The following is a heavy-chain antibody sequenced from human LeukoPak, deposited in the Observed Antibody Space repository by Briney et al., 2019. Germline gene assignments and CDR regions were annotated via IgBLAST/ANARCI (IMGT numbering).Heavy chain of an antibody. D-gene: IGHD3-3*01. J-gene: IGHJ3*02. CDR2: ISSSSSYI. CDR3: ARPYPLEWVLHRWGAFDI. Sequence: GGSLRLSCAASGFTFSSYSMNWVRQAPGKGLEWVSSISSSSSYIYYADSVKGRFTISRDNAKNSLYLQMNSLRAEDTAVYYCARPYPLEWVLHRWGAFDIWGQGTMVTVSS. CDR1: GFTFSSYS. V-gene: IGHV3-21*01.